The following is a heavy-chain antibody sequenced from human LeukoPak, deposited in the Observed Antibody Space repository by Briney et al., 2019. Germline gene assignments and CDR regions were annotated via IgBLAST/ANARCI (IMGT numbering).Heavy chain of an antibody. CDR2: IYYNGIT. CDR1: GGSISSNNYY. Sequence: PSETLSLTCTVSGGSISSNNYYWGWIRQPPGKGLEWIGNIYYNGITYFNPSLKSRVTISVDTSKSQFSLKLTSVTAADTAMYYCSRLPTPDLNYFDSWGQGTLVTVSS. CDR3: SRLPTPDLNYFDS. J-gene: IGHJ4*02. V-gene: IGHV4-39*01. D-gene: IGHD2-2*01.